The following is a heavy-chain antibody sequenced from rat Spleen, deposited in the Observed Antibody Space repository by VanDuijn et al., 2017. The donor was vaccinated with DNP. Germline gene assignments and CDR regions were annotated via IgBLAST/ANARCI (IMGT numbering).Heavy chain of an antibody. D-gene: IGHD1-6*01. V-gene: IGHV5S13*01. Sequence: EVQLVESGGGLVQPGRSLKLSCAASGFTFSNSDTAWVRQAPTKGLEWVASISTVGSNAYYRDSVKGRFTISRDNAVNTVSLQMNSLRSEDTATYYCARHPMYTTDPMDAWGQGTSVTVSS. CDR2: ISTVGSNA. J-gene: IGHJ4*01. CDR3: ARHPMYTTDPMDA. CDR1: GFTFSNSD.